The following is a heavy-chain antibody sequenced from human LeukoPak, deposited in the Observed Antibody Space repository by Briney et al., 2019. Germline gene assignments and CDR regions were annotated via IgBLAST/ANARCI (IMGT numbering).Heavy chain of an antibody. Sequence: SETLSLTCTVSGGSISSYSWSWIRQPPGKGLEWIGCIYYSGGTNYNPSLKSRLTISVDTSKNQFSLNLSSVTAADTAVYYCARGRTTGHGPWGQGTLVTVSS. CDR2: IYYSGGT. CDR1: GGSISSYS. CDR3: ARGRTTGHGP. J-gene: IGHJ5*02. V-gene: IGHV4-59*08. D-gene: IGHD4-17*01.